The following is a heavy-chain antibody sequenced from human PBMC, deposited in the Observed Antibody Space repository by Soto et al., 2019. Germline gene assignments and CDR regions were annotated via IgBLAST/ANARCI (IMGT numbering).Heavy chain of an antibody. Sequence: QVQLVESGGGLVKPGGSLRLSCAASGFTFSDYYMTWILQAPGKGLEWVSYISSSSTYTNYAESVKGRFTISRDNAKNALHLQMNSLRAEDTAVYYCARGMQWLIFWGQGTLVTVSS. CDR1: GFTFSDYY. D-gene: IGHD6-19*01. CDR2: ISSSSTYT. J-gene: IGHJ4*02. CDR3: ARGMQWLIF. V-gene: IGHV3-11*05.